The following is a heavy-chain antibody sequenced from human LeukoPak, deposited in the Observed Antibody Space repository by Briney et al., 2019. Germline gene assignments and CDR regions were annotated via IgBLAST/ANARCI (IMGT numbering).Heavy chain of an antibody. V-gene: IGHV4-31*03. Sequence: SQTLSLTCTVSGGSISSGGYYWSWIRQHPGKGLEWIGYIYYSGSTYYNPSLKSRVTISVDASRNQFSLNLSSVTAADTAVYYCARWSGSVTARNYYYYMDVWGEGTTVTVSS. CDR1: GGSISSGGYY. CDR2: IYYSGST. D-gene: IGHD6-6*01. J-gene: IGHJ6*03. CDR3: ARWSGSVTARNYYYYMDV.